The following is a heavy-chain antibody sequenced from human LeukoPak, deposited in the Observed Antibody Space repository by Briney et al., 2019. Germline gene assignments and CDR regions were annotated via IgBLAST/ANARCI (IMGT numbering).Heavy chain of an antibody. Sequence: SETLSLTCTVSGGSISSYYWSWIRHPPGKGLEWIGYIYYSGSTNYNPSLKSRVTISVDTSKNQFSLKLSSVTAADTAVYYCARLSSGSYFDWGQGTLVTVSS. V-gene: IGHV4-59*08. CDR2: IYYSGST. CDR1: GGSISSYY. J-gene: IGHJ4*02. D-gene: IGHD1-26*01. CDR3: ARLSSGSYFD.